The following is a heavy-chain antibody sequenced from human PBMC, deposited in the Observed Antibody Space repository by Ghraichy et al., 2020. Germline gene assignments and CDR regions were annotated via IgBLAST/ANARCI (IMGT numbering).Heavy chain of an antibody. D-gene: IGHD6-19*01. Sequence: GGSLRLSCAASGFTFSSYAMSWVRQAPGKGLEWVSAISGSGGSTYYADSVKGRFTISRDNSKNTLYLQMNSLRAEDTAVYYCAKLSVMGGWYGRDYYFDYWGQGTLVTVSS. CDR1: GFTFSSYA. CDR2: ISGSGGST. V-gene: IGHV3-23*01. CDR3: AKLSVMGGWYGRDYYFDY. J-gene: IGHJ4*02.